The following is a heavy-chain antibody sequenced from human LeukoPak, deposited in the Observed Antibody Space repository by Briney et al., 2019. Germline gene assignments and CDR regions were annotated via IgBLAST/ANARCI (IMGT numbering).Heavy chain of an antibody. D-gene: IGHD3-22*01. CDR2: IIPIFGTA. Sequence: ASVKVSCKASGGTFSSYAVSWVRQAPGQGLERMGGIIPIFGTANYAQKFQGRVTITADESTSTAYMELSSLRSEDTTVYYCARVLYYYDSSGSAYYYYYGMDVWGQGTTVTVSS. V-gene: IGHV1-69*13. J-gene: IGHJ6*02. CDR3: ARVLYYYDSSGSAYYYYYGMDV. CDR1: GGTFSSYA.